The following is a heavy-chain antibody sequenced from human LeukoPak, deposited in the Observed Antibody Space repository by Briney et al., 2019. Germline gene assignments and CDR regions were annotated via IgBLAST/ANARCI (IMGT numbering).Heavy chain of an antibody. D-gene: IGHD3-22*01. CDR1: GGSISSSNYY. V-gene: IGHV4-39*01. Sequence: PSETLSLTCSVSGGSISSSNYYWGWIRQPPGKGLEWIGSIHYSGSTYYNPSLLGRVTMSVDTSTTQFSLRLSSVTAADTAVYYCARHSFYYDSSGYHYYFDYWGQGTLVTVPS. J-gene: IGHJ4*02. CDR2: IHYSGST. CDR3: ARHSFYYDSSGYHYYFDY.